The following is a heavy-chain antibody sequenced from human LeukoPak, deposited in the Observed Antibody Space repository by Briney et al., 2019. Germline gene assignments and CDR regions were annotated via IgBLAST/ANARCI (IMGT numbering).Heavy chain of an antibody. J-gene: IGHJ6*03. CDR1: GFTFSGYG. Sequence: GRSLRLSCAASGFTFSGYGLHWVRQAPGKGLEWVAGMSYDGINKYYADSVKGRFTISRDNSKNTLYLQMNSLRAEDMALYYCAKGGGGRLIYYYYMDVWGKGTTVTVSS. D-gene: IGHD3-16*01. V-gene: IGHV3-30*04. CDR3: AKGGGGRLIYYYYMDV. CDR2: MSYDGINK.